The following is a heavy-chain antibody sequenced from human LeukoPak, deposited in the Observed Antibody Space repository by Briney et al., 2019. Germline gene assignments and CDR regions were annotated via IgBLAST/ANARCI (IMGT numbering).Heavy chain of an antibody. V-gene: IGHV1-8*01. Sequence: ASVTVSCTASGYTFTSYDINWVRQAPGQGLEWMGWMNPNSGNTDYAHMIKGSVTMIRNTSISTAYMERSSLRSEDTAVYYCARGPPRITVIVVVIPRGSFDPWGQGTLVTVSS. CDR1: GYTFTSYD. J-gene: IGHJ5*02. CDR3: ARGPPRITVIVVVIPRGSFDP. D-gene: IGHD3-22*01. CDR2: MNPNSGNT.